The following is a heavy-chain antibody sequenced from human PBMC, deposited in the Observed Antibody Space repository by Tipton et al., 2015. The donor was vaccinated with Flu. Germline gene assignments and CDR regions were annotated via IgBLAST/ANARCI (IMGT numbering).Heavy chain of an antibody. V-gene: IGHV4-39*01. CDR2: IYYSGST. D-gene: IGHD2-2*01. CDR3: ARSRSTRGIPNYFDP. J-gene: IGHJ5*02. CDR1: GGSISSSNYY. Sequence: TLSLTCIVSGGSISSSNYYWGWIRQPPGKGLEWIGSIYYSGSTSYNPSLKSRVTISVDTSKNQFSLNLSSVSAADTSLYYCARSRSTRGIPNYFDPWGQGILVTVST.